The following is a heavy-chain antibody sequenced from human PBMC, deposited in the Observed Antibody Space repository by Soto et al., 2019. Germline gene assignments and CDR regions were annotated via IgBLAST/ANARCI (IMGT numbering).Heavy chain of an antibody. CDR1: GGTFSSYA. CDR2: IIPIFGTA. Sequence: QVQLVQSGAEVKKPGSSVKVSCKASGGTFSSYAISWVRQAPGQGLEWMGGIIPIFGTANYAQKFQGRVTITADESTSTAFMELSSLRSEDTAVYYCARSNNEIRPGIAAAGTYYGMDVWGQGTTVTVSS. J-gene: IGHJ6*02. CDR3: ARSNNEIRPGIAAAGTYYGMDV. D-gene: IGHD6-13*01. V-gene: IGHV1-69*01.